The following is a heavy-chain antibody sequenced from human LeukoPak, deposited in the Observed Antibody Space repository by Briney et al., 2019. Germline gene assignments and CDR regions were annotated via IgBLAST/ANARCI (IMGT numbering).Heavy chain of an antibody. J-gene: IGHJ4*02. CDR3: AKGGYCDDGCSGGVFDY. Sequence: GGSLRLSCAASGFTFSSYAMSWVRQAPGMGLEWVSAISGRGTTPYYADSVKGRFTISRDNPKNTLYLQMNSLRADDTAIYYCAKGGYCDDGCSGGVFDYWGQGTLVTVSS. CDR1: GFTFSSYA. V-gene: IGHV3-23*01. D-gene: IGHD2-21*02. CDR2: ISGRGTTP.